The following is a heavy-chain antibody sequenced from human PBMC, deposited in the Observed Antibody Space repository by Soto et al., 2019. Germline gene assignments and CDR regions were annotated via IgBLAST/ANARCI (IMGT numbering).Heavy chain of an antibody. CDR2: ISSSSSYI. V-gene: IGHV3-21*01. CDR3: ARDNVLWFGDENYYYYYMDV. J-gene: IGHJ6*03. CDR1: GFTFSSYS. Sequence: PGGSLRLSCAASGFTFSSYSMNWVRQAPGKGLEWVSSISSSSSYIYYADSVKGRFTISRDNAKNSLYLQMNSLRAEDTAVYYCARDNVLWFGDENYYYYYMDVWGKGTTVTVSS. D-gene: IGHD3-10*01.